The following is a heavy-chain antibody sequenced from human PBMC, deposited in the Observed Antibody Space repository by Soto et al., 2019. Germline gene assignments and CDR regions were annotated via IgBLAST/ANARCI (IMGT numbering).Heavy chain of an antibody. CDR1: GFTFSSYA. CDR3: ARVRYNGSGSSINWFDP. D-gene: IGHD3-10*01. J-gene: IGHJ5*02. V-gene: IGHV3-23*01. CDR2: ISGSGGST. Sequence: GGSLRLSCAASGFTFSSYAMSWVRQAPGKGLEWVSAISGSGGSTYYADSVKGRFTISRDNSKNTLYLQMNSLRAEDTAVYYCARVRYNGSGSSINWFDPWGQGTPVTVSS.